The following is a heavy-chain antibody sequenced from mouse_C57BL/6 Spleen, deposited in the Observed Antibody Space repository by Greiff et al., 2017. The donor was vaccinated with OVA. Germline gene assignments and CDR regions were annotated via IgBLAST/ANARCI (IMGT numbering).Heavy chain of an antibody. V-gene: IGHV6-6*01. D-gene: IGHD4-1*01. CDR2: IRNKANNHAT. CDR1: GFTFSDAW. Sequence: EVKLVESGGGLVQPGGSMKLSCAASGFTFSDAWMDWVRQSPEKGLEWVAAIRNKANNHATYYAESVKGRFTISRDDSKSSVYLQMNSLRAEDTGSYYCTKGLGYFDYWGQGTTLTVSS. J-gene: IGHJ2*01. CDR3: TKGLGYFDY.